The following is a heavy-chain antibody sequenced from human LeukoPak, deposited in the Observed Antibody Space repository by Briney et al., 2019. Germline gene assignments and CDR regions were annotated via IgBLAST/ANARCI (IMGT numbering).Heavy chain of an antibody. CDR2: IKQDGSEK. Sequence: PGGSLRLSCAASGFTLTGYWMRWVRQAPGKGPEWVANIKQDGSEKNYVGSVKGRFTISRDNAENSAYLQMNSLRAEDTAVYYCARVGWFGELTRHPGGDSWGQGTLVTVST. D-gene: IGHD3-10*01. V-gene: IGHV3-7*01. CDR3: ARVGWFGELTRHPGGDS. J-gene: IGHJ4*02. CDR1: GFTLTGYW.